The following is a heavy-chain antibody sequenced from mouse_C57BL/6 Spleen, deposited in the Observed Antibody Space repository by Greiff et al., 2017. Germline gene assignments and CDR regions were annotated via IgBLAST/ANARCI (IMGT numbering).Heavy chain of an antibody. CDR3: ARKAAQATGDY. V-gene: IGHV1-59*01. CDR2: IDPSDSYT. D-gene: IGHD3-2*02. Sequence: QVQLQQPGAELVRPGTSVKLSCKASGYTFTSYWMHWVKQRPGQGLEWIGVIDPSDSYTNYNQKFKGKSTLTVDKSSSTAYMQLSSLTSEDTAVYYCARKAAQATGDYWGQGTSVTVSS. J-gene: IGHJ4*01. CDR1: GYTFTSYW.